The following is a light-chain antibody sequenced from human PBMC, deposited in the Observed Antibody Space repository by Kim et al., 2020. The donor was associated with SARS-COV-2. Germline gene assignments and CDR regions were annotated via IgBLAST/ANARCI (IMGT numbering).Light chain of an antibody. CDR3: QQRNSWPPAVT. J-gene: IGKJ4*01. CDR2: DAS. CDR1: QNIDTY. Sequence: PGESPTRSFRASQNIDTYLAWYLQRPGQSPRLLVYDASNRAAGVPDRFSGSGSGTDFTLTISSLEPEDFSIYYCQQRNSWPPAVTFGGGTKVDIK. V-gene: IGKV3-11*01.